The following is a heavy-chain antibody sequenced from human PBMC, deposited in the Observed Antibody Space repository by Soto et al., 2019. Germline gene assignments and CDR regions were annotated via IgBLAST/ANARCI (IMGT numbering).Heavy chain of an antibody. CDR2: MLYSGLT. V-gene: IGHV4-39*01. J-gene: IGHJ6*02. CDR1: GYSVSSSDYY. D-gene: IGHD2-15*01. CDR3: APLSVSLSGPYGIHV. Sequence: SETLSLTCSVSGYSVSSSDYYWAWIRQPPGKGLEWIGSMLYSGLTYYNPSLKSRVTLSVDTSKNQFSVRLNSVTASDTAVYYCAPLSVSLSGPYGIHVWGQGTTVTV.